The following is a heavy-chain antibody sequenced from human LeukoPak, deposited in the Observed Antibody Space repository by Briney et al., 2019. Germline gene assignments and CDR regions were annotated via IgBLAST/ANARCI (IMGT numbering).Heavy chain of an antibody. CDR1: GFTFSSYA. CDR3: AKHDRRSVAGSVGVDY. J-gene: IGHJ4*02. Sequence: GGSLTLPCAVSGFTFSSYAMSWLRQARGKGLEWVSGISGSGGSTYNADSVKGRFTISRDNTKNTLYLQMSSLRAEDTAVYYCAKHDRRSVAGSVGVDYWGQRTLVTVSS. V-gene: IGHV3-23*01. CDR2: ISGSGGST. D-gene: IGHD6-19*01.